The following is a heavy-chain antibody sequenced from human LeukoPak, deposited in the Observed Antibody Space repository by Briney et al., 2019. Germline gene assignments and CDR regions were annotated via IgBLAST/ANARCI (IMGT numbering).Heavy chain of an antibody. CDR2: ISPNSKTI. J-gene: IGHJ6*04. Sequence: PGGSLRLSCAAAGFTFSDRYMSWIRQAPGKGMEWVAYISPNSKTIHYADSVKGRCTISRDNAKNSLFLQVNSLRAEDTAVYYCAELGITMVGGVWGKGTTVTISS. D-gene: IGHD3-10*02. CDR1: GFTFSDRY. V-gene: IGHV3-11*04. CDR3: AELGITMVGGV.